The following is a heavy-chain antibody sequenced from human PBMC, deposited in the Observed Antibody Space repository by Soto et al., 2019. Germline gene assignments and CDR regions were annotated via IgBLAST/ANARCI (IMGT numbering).Heavy chain of an antibody. Sequence: GGSLRLSCTASGFSFSSYAMYWFRQPPGKGLEWVAVISKDGMNKNYADSVKGRVTVSRDNAKNTLDLQMNSLRAEDTAVYYCARDPPGIAVAGTTPNYWGQGTLVTVSS. CDR2: ISKDGMNK. J-gene: IGHJ4*02. D-gene: IGHD6-19*01. CDR3: ARDPPGIAVAGTTPNY. V-gene: IGHV3-30*04. CDR1: GFSFSSYA.